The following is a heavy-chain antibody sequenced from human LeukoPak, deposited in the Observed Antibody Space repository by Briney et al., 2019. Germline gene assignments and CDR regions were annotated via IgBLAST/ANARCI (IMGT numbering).Heavy chain of an antibody. CDR3: ASHSSSWYRDAFDI. CDR1: GYTFTGYY. Sequence: GASVKVSCKASGYTFTGYYMHWVRQAPGQGLEWMGWINPNSGGTNYAQKFQGWVTMTRDTSISTAYMELSRLRSDDTAVYYCASHSSSWYRDAFDIWGQGTMVTVSS. CDR2: INPNSGGT. J-gene: IGHJ3*02. V-gene: IGHV1-2*04. D-gene: IGHD6-13*01.